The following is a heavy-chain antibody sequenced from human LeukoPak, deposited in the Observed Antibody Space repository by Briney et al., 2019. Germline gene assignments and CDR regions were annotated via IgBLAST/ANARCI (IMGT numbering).Heavy chain of an antibody. D-gene: IGHD6-13*01. CDR3: AKDQKSIAATGYDY. V-gene: IGHV3-23*01. CDR1: GFTFANYA. Sequence: GGSLRLSCAASGFTFANYAMSWVRQGPGKGLEWVSTISGSGGSTYYADSAKGRFTISRDNSKNTLFLQMNSLRADDTAVDFCAKDQKSIAATGYDYWGQGTLVTVSS. CDR2: ISGSGGST. J-gene: IGHJ4*02.